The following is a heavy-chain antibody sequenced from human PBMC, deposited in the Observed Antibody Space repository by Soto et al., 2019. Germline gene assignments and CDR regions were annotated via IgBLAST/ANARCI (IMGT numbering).Heavy chain of an antibody. CDR2: ISGSSSGT. J-gene: IGHJ6*02. D-gene: IGHD6-19*01. V-gene: IGHV3-23*01. CDR3: AKDRSENFWVYYYAMDV. Sequence: PGGSLRLSCEASGFNFGAYAMSWVRQAPGKGLEWVSGISGSSSGTYYTVSVKGRFTISGDNSKNTVYLQMNSLRGEDTAVYYCAKDRSENFWVYYYAMDVWGQGTAVTVSS. CDR1: GFNFGAYA.